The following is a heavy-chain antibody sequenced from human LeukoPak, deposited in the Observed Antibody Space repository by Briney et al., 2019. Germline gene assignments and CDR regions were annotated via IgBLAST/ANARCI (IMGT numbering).Heavy chain of an antibody. D-gene: IGHD6-6*01. CDR3: ARDGEQLVPDY. CDR1: GGSISRGDYY. V-gene: IGHV4-30-4*01. J-gene: IGHJ4*02. CDR2: IYYSGST. Sequence: SQTLSLTCTVSGGSISRGDYYWSWIRQPPGKGLEWIGYIYYSGSTNYNPSLKSRVTISVDTSKNQFSLKLSSVTAADTAVYYCARDGEQLVPDYWGQGTLVTVSS.